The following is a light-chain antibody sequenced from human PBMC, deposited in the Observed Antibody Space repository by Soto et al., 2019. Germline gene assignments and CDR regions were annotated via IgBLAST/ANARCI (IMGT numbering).Light chain of an antibody. CDR3: QQFGSSPPRIT. J-gene: IGKJ5*01. Sequence: EFVLTQSPGTLSLSPGERPSLSCSASQSVSSSYIAWYQQKPGQAPRLLIYGPSSRATGIPDRFSGSGSGTDFTLTISRLEPEDFAVYYCQQFGSSPPRITFGQGTRLEIK. V-gene: IGKV3-20*01. CDR2: GPS. CDR1: QSVSSSY.